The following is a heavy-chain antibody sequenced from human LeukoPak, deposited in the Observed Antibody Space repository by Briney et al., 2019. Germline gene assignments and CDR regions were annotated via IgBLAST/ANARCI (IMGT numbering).Heavy chain of an antibody. J-gene: IGHJ4*02. CDR2: IIPIFGTA. CDR3: ARLREIPVFGVVTKSTSYFDY. D-gene: IGHD3-3*01. Sequence: SVKVSCKASGGTFSSYAISWVRQAPGQGLEWMGGIIPIFGTANYAQKFQGRVTITADKSTSTAYMELSSLRSEDTAVYYCARLREIPVFGVVTKSTSYFDYWGQGTLVTVSS. CDR1: GGTFSSYA. V-gene: IGHV1-69*06.